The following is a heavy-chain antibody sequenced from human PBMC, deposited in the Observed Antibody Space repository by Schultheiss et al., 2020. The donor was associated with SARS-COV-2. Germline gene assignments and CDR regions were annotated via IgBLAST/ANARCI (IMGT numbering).Heavy chain of an antibody. D-gene: IGHD1-1*01. Sequence: GGSLRLSCAASGFTFSSYGMHWVRQAPGKGLEWVSAISGSGGSTYYADSVKGRFTVSRDNAKNTLYLQMSSLRAEDTAVYYCVKDAPWNWDDEVHFDYWGQGTLVTVSS. CDR2: ISGSGGST. V-gene: IGHV3-NL1*01. CDR1: GFTFSSYG. J-gene: IGHJ4*02. CDR3: VKDAPWNWDDEVHFDY.